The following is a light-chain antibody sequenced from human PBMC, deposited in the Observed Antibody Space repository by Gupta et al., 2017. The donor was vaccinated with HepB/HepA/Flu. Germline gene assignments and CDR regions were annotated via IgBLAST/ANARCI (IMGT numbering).Light chain of an antibody. CDR1: SLRNYY. CDR3: NCRDSSGNVV. V-gene: IGLV3-19*01. J-gene: IGLJ2*01. Sequence: SSELTQDPPVSVALGQTVRITCQGDSLRNYYASWFQQKPGQAPKLVLYVNNIRPSGIPDRLSGSNSGNTASLTXAXTQAEDXADYYCNCRDSSGNVVFGGGTRLTVL. CDR2: VNN.